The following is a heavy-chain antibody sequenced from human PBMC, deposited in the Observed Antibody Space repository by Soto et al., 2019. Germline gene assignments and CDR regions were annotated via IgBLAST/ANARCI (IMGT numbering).Heavy chain of an antibody. D-gene: IGHD3-22*01. J-gene: IGHJ3*02. Sequence: SVKVSCKASGGTFSSYAISWVRQAPGQGLEWMGGIIPIFGTANYAQKFQGRVTITADESTSTAYMELSSLRSEDTAVYYCARGGPAYYDSSGYYYGAFDIWGQ. CDR1: GGTFSSYA. CDR3: ARGGPAYYDSSGYYYGAFDI. V-gene: IGHV1-69*13. CDR2: IIPIFGTA.